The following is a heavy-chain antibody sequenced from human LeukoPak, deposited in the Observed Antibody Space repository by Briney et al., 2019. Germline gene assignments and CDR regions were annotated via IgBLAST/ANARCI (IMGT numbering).Heavy chain of an antibody. CDR1: GFTVTNNY. CDR3: ASDREYYYGSGSFDY. CDR2: IKQDGSEK. Sequence: GGSLRLSCVASGFTVTNNYMSWVRQAPGKGLEWVANIKQDGSEKYYVDSVKGRFTISRDNAKNSLYLQMNSLRAEDTAVYYCASDREYYYGSGSFDYWGQGTLVTVSS. J-gene: IGHJ4*02. D-gene: IGHD3-10*01. V-gene: IGHV3-7*04.